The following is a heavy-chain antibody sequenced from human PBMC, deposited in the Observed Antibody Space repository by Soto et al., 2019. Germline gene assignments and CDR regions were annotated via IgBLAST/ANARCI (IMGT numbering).Heavy chain of an antibody. CDR3: ARPNYYGSGSYIAGNYYYGMDV. D-gene: IGHD3-10*01. CDR1: GYSFTSYW. V-gene: IGHV5-10-1*01. J-gene: IGHJ6*02. CDR2: IDPSDSYT. Sequence: SGESLKISCKGSGYSFTSYWISWVRQMPGKGLEWMGRIDPSDSYTNYSPSFQGHVTISADKSISTAYLQWSSLKASDTAMYYCARPNYYGSGSYIAGNYYYGMDVWGQGTTVTVSS.